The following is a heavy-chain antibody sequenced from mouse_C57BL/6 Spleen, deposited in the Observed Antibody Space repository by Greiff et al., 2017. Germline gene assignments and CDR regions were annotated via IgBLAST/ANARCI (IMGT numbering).Heavy chain of an antibody. CDR2: IYPGNSDN. CDR1: GYTFTSYW. CDR3: TRPPQTAQATSFAMDY. D-gene: IGHD3-2*02. J-gene: IGHJ4*01. V-gene: IGHV1-5*01. Sequence: EVQLQQSGTVLARPGASVKMSCKTSGYTFTSYWMHWEKQRPGQGLEWIGAIYPGNSDNSYNQKFKGKAKLTAVTSASTAYMELSSLTNEDSAVYYCTRPPQTAQATSFAMDYWGQGTSVTVSS.